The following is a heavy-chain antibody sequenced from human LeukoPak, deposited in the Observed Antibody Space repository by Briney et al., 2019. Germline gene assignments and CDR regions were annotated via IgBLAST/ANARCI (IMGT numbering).Heavy chain of an antibody. CDR2: ISCNSGSI. V-gene: IGHV3-9*03. CDR1: GFTFDDYA. J-gene: IGHJ4*02. CDR3: AKGSTGTTVDY. D-gene: IGHD1-7*01. Sequence: GGSLRLSCAASGFTFDDYAMHWVRQAPGKGLEWVSGISCNSGSIGYADSVKGRFTISRDNAKNSLYLQMNSLRAEDMALYYCAKGSTGTTVDYWGQGTLVTVSS.